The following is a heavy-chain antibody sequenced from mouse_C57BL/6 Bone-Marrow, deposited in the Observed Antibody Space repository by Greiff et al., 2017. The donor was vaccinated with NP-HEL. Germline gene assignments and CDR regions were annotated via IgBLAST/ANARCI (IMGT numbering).Heavy chain of an antibody. V-gene: IGHV1-50*01. CDR1: GYTFTSYW. CDR3: ARRRKNGNYHYFDY. CDR2: IDPSDSYT. D-gene: IGHD2-1*01. J-gene: IGHJ2*01. Sequence: QVQLKQPGAELVKPGASVKLSCKASGYTFTSYWMQWVKQRPGQGLEWIGEIDPSDSYTNYNQKFKGKATLTVDTSSSTAYMQLSSLTSEDSAVYYCARRRKNGNYHYFDYWGQGTTLTVSS.